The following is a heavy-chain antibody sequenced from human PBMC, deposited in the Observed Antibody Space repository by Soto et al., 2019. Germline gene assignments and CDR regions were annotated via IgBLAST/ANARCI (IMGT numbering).Heavy chain of an antibody. CDR1: GFTFSRYG. D-gene: IGHD4-17*01. V-gene: IGHV3-33*01. CDR3: ARDDDYEANAIDL. J-gene: IGHJ5*02. Sequence: QVQLVESGGGVFQPGRSLRLSCVASGFTFSRYGMHWVRQAPGKGLEWVAVIWNDGSRQVYDDSVKGRFTISRDNSKNTLYLEMDSLRDEDTSVYYCARDDDYEANAIDLWGQGTLVTVSS. CDR2: IWNDGSRQ.